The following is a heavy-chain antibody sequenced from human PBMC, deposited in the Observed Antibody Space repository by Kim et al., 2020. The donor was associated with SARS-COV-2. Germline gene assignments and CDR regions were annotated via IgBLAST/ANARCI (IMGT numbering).Heavy chain of an antibody. CDR2: GST. D-gene: IGHD4-4*01. CDR3: ARSVTHDY. Sequence: GSTNANPTLKSRVTISVDTAKNQFSLKLSSVTAADTAVYYCARSVTHDYWGQGTLVTVSS. J-gene: IGHJ4*01. V-gene: IGHV4-59*01.